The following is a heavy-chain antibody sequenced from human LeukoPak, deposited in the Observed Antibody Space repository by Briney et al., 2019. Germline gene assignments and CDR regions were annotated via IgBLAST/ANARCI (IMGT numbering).Heavy chain of an antibody. V-gene: IGHV1-46*01. CDR2: INPSGGST. D-gene: IGHD3-10*01. Sequence: GASVKVSCKASGYTFTSYYMFWVRQAPGQGLEWMGIINPSGGSTSYAQKFQGRVTMTRDMSTSTVYMALSSLRSEDTAVYYCARTLGGGSGSYHPYDAFDIWGQGTMVTVSS. CDR3: ARTLGGGSGSYHPYDAFDI. J-gene: IGHJ3*02. CDR1: GYTFTSYY.